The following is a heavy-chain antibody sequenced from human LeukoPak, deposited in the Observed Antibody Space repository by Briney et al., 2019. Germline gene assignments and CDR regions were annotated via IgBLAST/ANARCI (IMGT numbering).Heavy chain of an antibody. Sequence: SETLSLTCTVSGGSISSYYWSWIRQPAGKGLEWIGRIYTGGSTNYNPSLKSRVTISVDTSKNQFSLKLSSVTAADTAVYYCARGRAGYYYDSSGYYEAFDYWGQGTLVTVSS. CDR1: GGSISSYY. CDR3: ARGRAGYYYDSSGYYEAFDY. V-gene: IGHV4-4*07. D-gene: IGHD3-22*01. CDR2: IYTGGST. J-gene: IGHJ4*02.